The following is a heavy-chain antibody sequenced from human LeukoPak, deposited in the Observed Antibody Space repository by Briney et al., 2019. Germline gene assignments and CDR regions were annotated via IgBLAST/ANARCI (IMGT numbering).Heavy chain of an antibody. D-gene: IGHD3-10*01. CDR1: GFTFDDYT. J-gene: IGHJ4*02. CDR3: AKDTAGWTMVRGVINEPSFDY. CDR2: ISWDGGST. V-gene: IGHV3-43*01. Sequence: GGSLRLSCAASGFTFDDYTMHWVRQAPGKGLEWVSLISWDGGSTYYADSVKGRFTISRDNSKNSLYLQMNSLRTEDTALYYCAKDTAGWTMVRGVINEPSFDYWGQGTLVTVSS.